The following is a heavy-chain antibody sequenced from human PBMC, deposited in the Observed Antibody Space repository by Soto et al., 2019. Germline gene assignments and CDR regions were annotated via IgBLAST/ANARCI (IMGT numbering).Heavy chain of an antibody. D-gene: IGHD3-9*01. CDR1: GFTFSASA. J-gene: IGHJ4*02. CDR3: SRDDYDWLFN. V-gene: IGHV3-73*01. Sequence: EVQLVESGGGLVQPGGSLKLSCAASGFTFSASALIWVRQASGKGLEWLGRIGSKGETYATAYAATVKGRFTISRDDSKNTAYLQMNSLESEDTAVYYCSRDDYDWLFNWGQGTLVTVSS. CDR2: IGSKGETYAT.